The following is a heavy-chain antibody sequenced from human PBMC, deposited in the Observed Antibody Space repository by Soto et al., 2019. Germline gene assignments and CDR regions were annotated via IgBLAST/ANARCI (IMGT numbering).Heavy chain of an antibody. Sequence: SETLSLTCTVSGGSISSYYWSWIRQPPGKGLEWIGYIYYSGSTNYNPSLKSRVTISVDTSKNQFSLKLSSVTAADTAVYYCARGSIKTFGVVSRLFDSWGQGTLVTVSS. J-gene: IGHJ4*02. CDR1: GGSISSYY. CDR2: IYYSGST. CDR3: ARGSIKTFGVVSRLFDS. D-gene: IGHD3-3*01. V-gene: IGHV4-59*01.